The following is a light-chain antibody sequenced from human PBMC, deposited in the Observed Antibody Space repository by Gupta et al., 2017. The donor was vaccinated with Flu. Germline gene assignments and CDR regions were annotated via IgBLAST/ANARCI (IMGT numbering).Light chain of an antibody. CDR3: MQGTHWPYT. Sequence: VMTQSPLTLPVTLGQPASISCRSSQSLVHSDGNTYLNWFQQRPGPSPRLLIYKVSNRDSVVPDIFGGSGSGTDFTLKISRVEAEDVGIYYCMQGTHWPYTFGQGTKLEIK. V-gene: IGKV2-30*02. CDR1: QSLVHSDGNTY. J-gene: IGKJ2*01. CDR2: KVS.